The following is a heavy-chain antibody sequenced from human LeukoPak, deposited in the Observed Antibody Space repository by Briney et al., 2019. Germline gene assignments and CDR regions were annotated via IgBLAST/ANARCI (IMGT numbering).Heavy chain of an antibody. V-gene: IGHV3-33*01. CDR1: GFTFSSYG. Sequence: GGSLRLSCAASGFTFSSYGMHWVRQAPGKGLEWVSVIWYDGSNKYYVDSVKGRFTISRDNSKYTLYLQMNSLRADDTAVYFCARIGCSGGNCRAYSYYAMDVWGQGTTVTVSS. J-gene: IGHJ6*02. D-gene: IGHD2-15*01. CDR3: ARIGCSGGNCRAYSYYAMDV. CDR2: IWYDGSNK.